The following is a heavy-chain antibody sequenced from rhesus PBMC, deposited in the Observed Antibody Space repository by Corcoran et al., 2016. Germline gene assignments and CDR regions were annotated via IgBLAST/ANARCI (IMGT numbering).Heavy chain of an antibody. D-gene: IGHD6-13*01. J-gene: IGHJ4*01. CDR1: GGSISSGYYY. Sequence: QVQLQESGPGLVKPSETLSLTCAVSGGSISSGYYYCSWIRQPPGKGLEWFGYITYSGSTSYNPSLKSLVTISRDTSKNQFSLKLSSVTAADTAVYYCARGGGMNPFDYWGQGVLVTVSS. V-gene: IGHV4-122*02. CDR2: ITYSGST. CDR3: ARGGGMNPFDY.